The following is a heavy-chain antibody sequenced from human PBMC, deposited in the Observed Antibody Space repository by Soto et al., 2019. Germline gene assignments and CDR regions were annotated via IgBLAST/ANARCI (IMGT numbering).Heavy chain of an antibody. CDR2: ISYAGSNK. D-gene: IGHD3-9*01. Sequence: QVQLVESGGGVVQPGRSLRLSCAASGFTSSSYDMHWVRRAPGRGLERAAVISYAGSNKYYADSVKGRFTISRDNSKNTLYLQMNILRAEDTSVYYCARDESDILTGSPFDYWCQGTLVTVSS. CDR1: GFTSSSYD. V-gene: IGHV3-30-3*01. J-gene: IGHJ4*02. CDR3: ARDESDILTGSPFDY.